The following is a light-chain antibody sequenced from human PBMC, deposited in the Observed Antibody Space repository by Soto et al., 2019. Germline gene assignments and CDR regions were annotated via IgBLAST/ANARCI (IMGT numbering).Light chain of an antibody. Sequence: ILTQSPATLSLSPWERATLSCRASRSISDSYLFWYQQKPGQAPRLLIYCTSIRATGVSDRFSGSGSGTDFTLTISRLEPEDVAVYYCQQYNNWPRTFGQGTKVDIK. V-gene: IGKV3-20*01. CDR3: QQYNNWPRT. CDR1: RSISDSY. CDR2: CTS. J-gene: IGKJ1*01.